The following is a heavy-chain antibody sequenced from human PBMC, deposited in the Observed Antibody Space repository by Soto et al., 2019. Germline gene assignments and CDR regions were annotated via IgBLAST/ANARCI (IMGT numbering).Heavy chain of an antibody. J-gene: IGHJ4*02. CDR1: DGSISGYY. D-gene: IGHD4-17*01. CDR2: IYSTGST. CDR3: ARDIGYGDYLFFDY. V-gene: IGHV4-59*01. Sequence: SETLSLTCTVSDGSISGYYCSWIRQPPGKGLEWIGYIYSTGSTNYNPSLESRVTISLDTSKNQFSLKLSSVTAADKAMYYCARDIGYGDYLFFDYLGQGTLVTVSS.